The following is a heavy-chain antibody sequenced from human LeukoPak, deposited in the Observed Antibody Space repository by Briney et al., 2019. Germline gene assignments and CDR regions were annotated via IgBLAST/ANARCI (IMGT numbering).Heavy chain of an antibody. CDR2: INPNSGGT. CDR3: ARTPQWELPNWFDP. D-gene: IGHD1-26*01. V-gene: IGHV1-2*02. Sequence: GASVKVSCKASGYTFTGYYVHWVRQAPGQGLEWMGWINPNSGGTDFAQKFQGRVTMTRDTSISTAYMELSRLRSDDTAVYYCARTPQWELPNWFDPWGQGTLVIVSS. J-gene: IGHJ5*02. CDR1: GYTFTGYY.